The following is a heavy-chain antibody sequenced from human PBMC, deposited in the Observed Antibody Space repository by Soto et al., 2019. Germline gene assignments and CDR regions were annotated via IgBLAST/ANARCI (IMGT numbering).Heavy chain of an antibody. CDR2: VHYYCST. J-gene: IGHJ4*02. Sequence: SETLSLTCTVSGGSISSYYWIWIRQPPVNGLEFIGIVHYYCSTYYKPSVKSRLTISVYTIQFALEFTSVTSADTGLYYFARLPHHRAPECYFDIWGPGTLVTVSS. CDR1: GGSISSYY. V-gene: IGHV4-59*04. D-gene: IGHD3-3*01. CDR3: ARLPHHRAPECYFDI.